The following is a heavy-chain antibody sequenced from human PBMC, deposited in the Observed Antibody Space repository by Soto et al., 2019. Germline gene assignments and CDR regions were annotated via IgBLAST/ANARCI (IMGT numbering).Heavy chain of an antibody. CDR1: GFIFSRYS. J-gene: IGHJ4*02. CDR3: ARGSAFIGLDY. V-gene: IGHV3-21*01. Sequence: GGSLRLSCAVSGFIFSRYSMNWVRQAPGKGLEWVSSIGTSGSYIYDTDSVKGRFTISRDNTKDSLYLQMNSLRAEDTALYYCARGSAFIGLDYWGQGT. D-gene: IGHD1-26*01. CDR2: IGTSGSYI.